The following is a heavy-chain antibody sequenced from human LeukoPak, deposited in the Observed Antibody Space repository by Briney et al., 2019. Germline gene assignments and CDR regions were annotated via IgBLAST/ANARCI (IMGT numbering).Heavy chain of an antibody. CDR3: ARGNREQLVQGGYYYGMDV. D-gene: IGHD6-13*01. J-gene: IGHJ6*02. V-gene: IGHV3-74*01. Sequence: PGGSLRLSCAASGFTFSSYWMHWVRQAPGKGLVWVSRINSDGSSTSYADSVKGRFTISRDNAKNTLYLQMNSLRAEDTAVYYCARGNREQLVQGGYYYGMDVWGQGTTVTVSS. CDR2: INSDGSST. CDR1: GFTFSSYW.